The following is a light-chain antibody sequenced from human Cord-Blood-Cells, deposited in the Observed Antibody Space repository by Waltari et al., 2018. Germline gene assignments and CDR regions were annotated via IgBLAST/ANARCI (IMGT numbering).Light chain of an antibody. V-gene: IGLV2-23*02. Sequence: QSALTQPASVSGSPGQSITISCTGTSSDVGRYNLVSWYQQHPGKAPKLMIYEVSKRPPGVSNRLSGSKSGNTASLTISGLQAEDEADYYCCSYAGSSTYVFGTGTKVTVL. CDR3: CSYAGSSTYV. CDR2: EVS. J-gene: IGLJ1*01. CDR1: SSDVGRYNL.